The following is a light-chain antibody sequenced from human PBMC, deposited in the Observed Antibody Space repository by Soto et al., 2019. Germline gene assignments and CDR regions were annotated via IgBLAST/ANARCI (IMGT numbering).Light chain of an antibody. V-gene: IGKV1-39*01. CDR1: QSIISY. CDR3: QQSYSTPSIT. Sequence: DIQMTQSPSSLSASVLDRVTITCRSSQSIISYFNWYQQKPGKAPKLLIYDASSLQSGVPSRFSGSGSGTDFTLTISSLQPEDFATYYCQQSYSTPSITFGQGTRLEIK. J-gene: IGKJ5*01. CDR2: DAS.